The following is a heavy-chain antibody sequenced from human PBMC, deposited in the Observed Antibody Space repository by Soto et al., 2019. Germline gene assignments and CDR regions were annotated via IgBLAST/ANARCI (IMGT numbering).Heavy chain of an antibody. J-gene: IGHJ4*02. CDR1: GGSISSGGYY. CDR2: IFDSGTT. CDR3: ASQASGWYPDY. V-gene: IGHV4-31*03. Sequence: LSLTCTVSGGSISSGGYYWSWLRQHPGKGLEWIGYIFDSGTTYYNPSLKSRVTISVDPSKSQFSLRLTSVTATDTAVYYCASQASGWYPDYWGQGTLVPVSS. D-gene: IGHD6-19*01.